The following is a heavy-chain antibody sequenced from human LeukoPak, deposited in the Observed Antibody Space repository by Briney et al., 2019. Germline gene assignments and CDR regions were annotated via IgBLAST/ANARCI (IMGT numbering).Heavy chain of an antibody. V-gene: IGHV4-31*03. CDR1: GGSISSGGYY. CDR3: ARARGIWFGEFPLFDY. D-gene: IGHD3-10*01. J-gene: IGHJ4*02. Sequence: PSQTLSLTCTVSGGSISSGGYYWSWIRQHPGKGLERIGYIYYSGSTYYNPSLKSRVTISVDTSKNQFSLKLSSVTAADTAVYYCARARGIWFGEFPLFDYWGQGTLVTVSS. CDR2: IYYSGST.